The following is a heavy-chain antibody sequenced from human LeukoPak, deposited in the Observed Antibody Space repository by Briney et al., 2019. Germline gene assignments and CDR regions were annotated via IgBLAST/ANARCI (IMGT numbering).Heavy chain of an antibody. V-gene: IGHV3-21*01. CDR3: ARAYQLDV. J-gene: IGHJ6*04. CDR1: GFTITYYS. D-gene: IGHD2-2*01. CDR2: ISRDSSDI. Sequence: GGSLRLSCAASGFTITYYSMNWVRQTPGKGLEWVSSISRDSSDIYYADSVKGRFTISRDNAKNSLYLQMNSLRAEDTAVYYCARAYQLDVWGKGTTVTISS.